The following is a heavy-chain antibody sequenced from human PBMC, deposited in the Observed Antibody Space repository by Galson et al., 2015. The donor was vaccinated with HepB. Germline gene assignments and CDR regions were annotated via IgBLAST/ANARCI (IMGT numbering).Heavy chain of an antibody. D-gene: IGHD6-19*01. J-gene: IGHJ6*02. CDR2: ISGSGANT. V-gene: IGHV3-23*01. Sequence: LRLSCAASEFTFSDFAMSWVRQAPGKGLEWVSVISGSGANTYFADSVKGRFTISRDNSENTLYLQMNSLRAEDTAVYFCAKAYSSGWFPYYYYGMDVWGLGTTVTVSS. CDR3: AKAYSSGWFPYYYYGMDV. CDR1: EFTFSDFA.